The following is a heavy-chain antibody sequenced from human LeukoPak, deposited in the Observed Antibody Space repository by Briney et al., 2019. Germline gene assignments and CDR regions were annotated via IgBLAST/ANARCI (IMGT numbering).Heavy chain of an antibody. D-gene: IGHD1-20*01. V-gene: IGHV3-11*04. CDR1: GFVFSDAY. CDR3: AVYKWSPI. CDR2: ISSSSSTI. J-gene: IGHJ4*02. Sequence: GGSLRLSCAASGFVFSDAYMSWVRQAPGKGLEWVSYISSSSSTIYYADSVRGRFTISRDNAKNSLYLQMNSLRAEDTAVYYSAVYKWSPIWGQGTLVTVSS.